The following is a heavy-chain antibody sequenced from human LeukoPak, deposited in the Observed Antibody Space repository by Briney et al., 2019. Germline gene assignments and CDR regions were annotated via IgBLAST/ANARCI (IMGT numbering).Heavy chain of an antibody. D-gene: IGHD2-2*01. CDR3: ARTRAPSNGRVLYYMDV. CDR2: IISSSSHI. CDR1: GFTFSSYS. V-gene: IGHV3-21*01. J-gene: IGHJ6*03. Sequence: PGGSLRLSCAASGFTFSSYSMTWVRQAPGKGLEWVSSIISSSSHIYYADSVKGRFTISRDNAKNSLYLQMNSLRAEDTAVYYCARTRAPSNGRVLYYMDVWGKGTTVTVSS.